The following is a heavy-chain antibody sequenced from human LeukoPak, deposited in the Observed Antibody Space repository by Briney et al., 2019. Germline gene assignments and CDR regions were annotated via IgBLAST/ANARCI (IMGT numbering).Heavy chain of an antibody. CDR2: FTSRSRSI. CDR1: EFAFSSYS. Sequence: PGGSLRLSCAASEFAFSSYSMTWVRQAPGKGLEWLSSFTSRSRSIYCADSVKGRFTISRDNAKNLLYLQMNSLRAEDTAVYYCAKDPRTGTTFSATAAFDSWGQGTMVTVSS. V-gene: IGHV3-21*04. CDR3: AKDPRTGTTFSATAAFDS. J-gene: IGHJ3*02. D-gene: IGHD1-7*01.